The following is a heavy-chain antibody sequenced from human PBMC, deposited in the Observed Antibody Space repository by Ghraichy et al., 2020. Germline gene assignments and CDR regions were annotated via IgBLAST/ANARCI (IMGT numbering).Heavy chain of an antibody. CDR2: ISSSSSYI. J-gene: IGHJ6*02. CDR3: ARDWTPSRGYSYGLGYYYGMDV. Sequence: GGSLRLSCAASGFTFSSYSMNWVRQAPGKGLEWVSSISSSSSYIYYADSVKGRFTISRDNAKNSLYLQMNSLRAEDTAVYYCARDWTPSRGYSYGLGYYYGMDVWGQGTTVTVSS. CDR1: GFTFSSYS. V-gene: IGHV3-21*01. D-gene: IGHD5-18*01.